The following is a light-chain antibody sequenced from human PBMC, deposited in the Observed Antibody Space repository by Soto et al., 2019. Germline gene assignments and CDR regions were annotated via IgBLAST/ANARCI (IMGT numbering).Light chain of an antibody. CDR1: RGVGSNF. V-gene: IGKV3-20*01. CDR3: QQYGSSPPLT. J-gene: IGKJ4*01. Sequence: EIVLTQSPGTLSLSPGGRATLSCRASRGVGSNFLAWYQQKPGQAPRLLIYGASSRATGIPDRFSGSGSGTDFTLTISRLEPEDFAVYYCQQYGSSPPLTFGGGTKVDI. CDR2: GAS.